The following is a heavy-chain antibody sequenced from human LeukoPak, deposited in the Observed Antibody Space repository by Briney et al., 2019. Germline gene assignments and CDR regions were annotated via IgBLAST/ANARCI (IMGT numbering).Heavy chain of an antibody. Sequence: ASVKVSCKASGYTFTSYAMNWVRQAPGQGLEWMGWINTNTGNPTYAQGFTGRFVFSLDTSVSTAYLQISSLKAEDTAVYYCARDIDQLRDSSGWYYGYYYYGMDVWGQGTTVTVSS. CDR2: INTNTGNP. CDR3: ARDIDQLRDSSGWYYGYYYYGMDV. V-gene: IGHV7-4-1*02. J-gene: IGHJ6*02. CDR1: GYTFTSYA. D-gene: IGHD6-19*01.